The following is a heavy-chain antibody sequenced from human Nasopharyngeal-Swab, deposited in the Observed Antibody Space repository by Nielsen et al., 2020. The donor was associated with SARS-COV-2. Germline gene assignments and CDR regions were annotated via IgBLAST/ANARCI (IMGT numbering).Heavy chain of an antibody. V-gene: IGHV1-69*13. CDR1: GGTFHSYA. CDR3: ARNERAYYSNYIGY. Sequence: SVKVSCKASGGTFHSYAITWVRQAPGQGLEWRGGIVPLFGTAKYAQKFLGRVTITADESRTTAYMEVSSLRSEDTAVYYCARNERAYYSNYIGYWGQGTLVTVSS. CDR2: IVPLFGTA. D-gene: IGHD4-11*01. J-gene: IGHJ4*02.